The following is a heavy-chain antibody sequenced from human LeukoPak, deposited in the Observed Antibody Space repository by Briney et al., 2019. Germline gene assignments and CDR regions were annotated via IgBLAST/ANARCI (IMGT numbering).Heavy chain of an antibody. CDR1: GFTFSSYA. V-gene: IGHV3-23*01. D-gene: IGHD3-22*01. CDR3: AKDRDDSSGYYLYYIDY. Sequence: GGSLRLSCAASGFTFSSYAMSWVRQAPGKGLEWVSAISGSGGSTYYADSVKGRFTISRDNSKNTLYLQMNSLRAEDTAVYYCAKDRDDSSGYYLYYIDYWGQGTLVTVSS. J-gene: IGHJ4*02. CDR2: ISGSGGST.